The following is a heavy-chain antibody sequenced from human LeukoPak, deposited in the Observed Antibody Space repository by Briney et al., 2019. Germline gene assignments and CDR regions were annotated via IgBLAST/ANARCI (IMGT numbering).Heavy chain of an antibody. Sequence: GEPLKTSWKGSGYSFTSYWIGWLRQMPGKGREGLGIFNPGDSDTRYSPSFQGQVTISADKSINPAYLQWSSLKASDTAMYYCARGTGVRYCSNGVCYTSDYWGQGTLVTVSS. D-gene: IGHD2-8*01. CDR1: GYSFTSYW. J-gene: IGHJ4*02. CDR2: FNPGDSDT. V-gene: IGHV5-51*01. CDR3: ARGTGVRYCSNGVCYTSDY.